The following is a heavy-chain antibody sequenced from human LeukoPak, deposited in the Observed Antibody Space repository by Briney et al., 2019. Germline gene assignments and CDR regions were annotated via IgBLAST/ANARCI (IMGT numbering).Heavy chain of an antibody. CDR1: GFTFSSYS. CDR3: ARVVGATISYYFDY. D-gene: IGHD1-26*01. J-gene: IGHJ4*02. Sequence: GGSLRLSCTASGFTFSSYSMNWVRQAPGKGLEWVSSITSSSDYIYYADSVKGRFTISRDNAENSLHLQMNSLRAEDTAVYYCARVVGATISYYFDYWGQGTLVTVSS. CDR2: ITSSSDYI. V-gene: IGHV3-21*01.